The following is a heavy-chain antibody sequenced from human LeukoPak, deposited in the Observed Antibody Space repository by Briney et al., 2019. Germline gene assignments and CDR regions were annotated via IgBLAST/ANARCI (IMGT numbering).Heavy chain of an antibody. J-gene: IGHJ3*01. Sequence: SETLSLTCTVSGDSINTYYWSWVRHPAGKGLEWIGRIYSSGSTSYNPSLKSRVTMSVDTSKNQFSLNLNSVTAADTAVYHCARTYYYGAGRFFFDVWGQGTLVTVSS. V-gene: IGHV4-4*07. CDR2: IYSSGST. CDR1: GDSINTYY. D-gene: IGHD3-10*01. CDR3: ARTYYYGAGRFFFDV.